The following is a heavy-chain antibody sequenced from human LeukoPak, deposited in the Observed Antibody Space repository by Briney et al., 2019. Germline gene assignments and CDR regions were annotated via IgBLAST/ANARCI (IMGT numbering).Heavy chain of an antibody. CDR2: ISGSGGST. D-gene: IGHD5-18*01. CDR3: AKATGYSYGYFSFDY. CDR1: GFTFSNYA. Sequence: GGSLRLSCAASGFTFSNYAMSWVRLAPGKGLEWVSVISGSGGSTYYADSVRGRFTISRDNSKNTLYLQMNSLKAEDTAVYYCAKATGYSYGYFSFDYWGQGTLVTVSS. V-gene: IGHV3-23*01. J-gene: IGHJ4*02.